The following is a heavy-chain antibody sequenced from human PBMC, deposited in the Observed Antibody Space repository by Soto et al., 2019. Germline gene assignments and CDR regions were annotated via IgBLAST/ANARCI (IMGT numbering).Heavy chain of an antibody. V-gene: IGHV3-23*01. Sequence: EVQLLESGGGLVQPGGSLRISCAASGFTFSSYAMSWVRQAPGKGLECLSTISGSSGSAYYADSVKGRFTITRDNSKNTLHLQMNSLRAEDTAVYYCAKASDYDDILTGLHWGQGTLVTVSA. D-gene: IGHD3-9*01. CDR2: ISGSSGSA. J-gene: IGHJ4*02. CDR3: AKASDYDDILTGLH. CDR1: GFTFSSYA.